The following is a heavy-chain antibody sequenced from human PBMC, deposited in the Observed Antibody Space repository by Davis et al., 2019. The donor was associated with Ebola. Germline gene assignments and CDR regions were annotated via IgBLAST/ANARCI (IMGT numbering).Heavy chain of an antibody. V-gene: IGHV3-21*05. J-gene: IGHJ4*02. CDR3: ARASNLVGYCSGGSCYGASYDY. Sequence: GGSLRLSCAASGFTFSSYAMSWVRQAPGKGLEWVSYISSSSSYTNYADSVKGRFTISRDNAKNSLYLQMNSLRAEDTAVYYCARASNLVGYCSGGSCYGASYDYWGQGTLVTVSS. D-gene: IGHD2-15*01. CDR2: ISSSSSYT. CDR1: GFTFSSYA.